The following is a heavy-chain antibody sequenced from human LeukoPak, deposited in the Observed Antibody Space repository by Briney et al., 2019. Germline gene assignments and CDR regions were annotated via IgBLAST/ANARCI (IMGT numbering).Heavy chain of an antibody. D-gene: IGHD3-3*01. J-gene: IGHJ5*02. V-gene: IGHV1-18*01. Sequence: ASVKVSCKASGYTFTSYGISWVRQAPGQGLEWMGWISAYNGNTNYAQKLQGRVTMTTDTSTSTAYMELRSLRSDDTAVYYCARDQGCYDFWSGYFFRCWFDPWGQGTLVTVSS. CDR3: ARDQGCYDFWSGYFFRCWFDP. CDR2: ISAYNGNT. CDR1: GYTFTSYG.